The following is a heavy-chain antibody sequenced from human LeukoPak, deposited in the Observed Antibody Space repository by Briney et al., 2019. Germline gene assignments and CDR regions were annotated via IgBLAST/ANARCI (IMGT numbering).Heavy chain of an antibody. J-gene: IGHJ5*02. CDR1: GGSIGSGSYY. D-gene: IGHD3-3*01. Sequence: PSETLSLTCTASGGSIGSGSYYWSWIRQPAGKGLEWIGRIYTSGSTNYNPSLKSRVTISVDTSKNQFSLKLSSVTAADTAVYYCARASGLRFLEPGEFDPWGQGTLVTVSS. CDR3: ARASGLRFLEPGEFDP. CDR2: IYTSGST. V-gene: IGHV4-61*02.